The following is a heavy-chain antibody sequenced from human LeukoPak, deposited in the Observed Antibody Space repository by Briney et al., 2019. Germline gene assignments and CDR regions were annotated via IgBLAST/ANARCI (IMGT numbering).Heavy chain of an antibody. D-gene: IGHD1-26*01. CDR2: ISGSGGST. CDR3: AKDHFSGSYYYADY. CDR1: GFTFSSYA. Sequence: GGSLRLFCAASGFTFSSYAMSWVRQAPGKGLEWVSAISGSGGSTYYADSVKGRFTISRDNSKNTLYLQMNSLRAEDTAVYYCAKDHFSGSYYYADYWGQGTLVTVSS. V-gene: IGHV3-23*01. J-gene: IGHJ4*02.